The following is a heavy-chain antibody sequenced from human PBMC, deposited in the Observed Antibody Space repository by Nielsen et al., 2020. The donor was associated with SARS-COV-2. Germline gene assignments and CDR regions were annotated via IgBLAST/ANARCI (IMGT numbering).Heavy chain of an antibody. CDR2: INHSGST. CDR1: GGSFSGYY. V-gene: IGHV4-34*01. J-gene: IGHJ4*02. CDR3: ARTPGIAAAGIDY. Sequence: SETLSLTCAVYGGSFSGYYWSWIRQPPGKGLEWIGEINHSGSTNYNPSLKSRVTISVDTSKNQFSLKLSSVTAADTAVHYCARTPGIAAAGIDYWGQGTLVTVSS. D-gene: IGHD6-13*01.